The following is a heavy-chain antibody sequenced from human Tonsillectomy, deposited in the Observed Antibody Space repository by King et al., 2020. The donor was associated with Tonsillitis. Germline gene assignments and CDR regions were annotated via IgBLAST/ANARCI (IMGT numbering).Heavy chain of an antibody. CDR2: ISSDGGNK. CDR3: VNGCLYCTVGVCRYYYYDLDV. J-gene: IGHJ6*03. CDR1: GFIFSDYA. V-gene: IGHV3-64D*06. D-gene: IGHD2-8*02. Sequence: VQLVESGGGLVQPGRSLRLSCSASGFIFSDYAMHWVRQAPGKGLEYYSAISSDGGNKYYADSVKGRFTISRDNSKNTLYLQISSLSAEETAVYYWVNGCLYCTVGVCRYYYYDLDVWGKGTTVTVSS.